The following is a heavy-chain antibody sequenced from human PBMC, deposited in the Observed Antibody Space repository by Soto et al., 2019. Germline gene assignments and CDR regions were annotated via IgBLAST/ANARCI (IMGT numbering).Heavy chain of an antibody. CDR3: ARVYPDYRDYFDY. J-gene: IGHJ4*02. D-gene: IGHD3-16*02. CDR1: GGSVSSGSYY. CDR2: IYYSGST. V-gene: IGHV4-61*01. Sequence: SETLSLTCTVSGGSVSSGSYYWSWIRQPPGKGLEWIGYIYYSGSTNYNPSLKSRVTISVDTSKNQFSLKLSSVTAADTAVYYCARVYPDYRDYFDYWGQGTLVTVSS.